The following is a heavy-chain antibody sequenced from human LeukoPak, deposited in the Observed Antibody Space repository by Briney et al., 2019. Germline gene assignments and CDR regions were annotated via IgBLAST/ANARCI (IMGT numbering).Heavy chain of an antibody. D-gene: IGHD6-19*01. CDR1: GYSFSNYW. CDR2: IYPGDSDT. J-gene: IGHJ4*02. CDR3: ARLPGFITVARRYFDS. Sequence: KRGESLKISCKGSGYSFSNYWIGWVRQMPGKGLEWMGIIYPGDSDTRYSPSFQGQVTISADKSISTAYLQWSSLRASDTAMYYCARLPGFITVARRYFDSWGQGTLVTVSS. V-gene: IGHV5-51*01.